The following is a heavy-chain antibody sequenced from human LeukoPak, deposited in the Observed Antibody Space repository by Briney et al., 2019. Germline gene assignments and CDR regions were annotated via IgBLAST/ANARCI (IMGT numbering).Heavy chain of an antibody. D-gene: IGHD1-1*01. CDR1: GYTFTSSG. CDR2: IDGYNGNT. CDR3: ARAGSYYYMDV. V-gene: IGHV1-18*01. Sequence: GASVTVSCKASGYTFTSSGISWVRQAPGQGLEWMGWIDGYNGNTNYAQKLQGRVTMTTDTSTTTAYMELRSLRLDDTAVYYCARAGSYYYMDVWGKGTTVTVSS. J-gene: IGHJ6*03.